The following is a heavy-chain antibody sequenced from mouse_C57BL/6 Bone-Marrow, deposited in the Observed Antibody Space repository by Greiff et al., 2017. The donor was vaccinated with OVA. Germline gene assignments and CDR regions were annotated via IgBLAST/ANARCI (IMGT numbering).Heavy chain of an antibody. D-gene: IGHD2-4*01. CDR3: TRCGPYDYDGAWFAY. J-gene: IGHJ3*01. V-gene: IGHV1-15*01. Sequence: QVQLKESGAELVRPGASVTLSCKASGYTFTDYELHWVKQTPVHGLEWIGAIDPETGGTDYNQKFKGKAILTADKSSSTAYMELRSLTSEDSAVYYCTRCGPYDYDGAWFAYWGQGTLVTVSA. CDR2: IDPETGGT. CDR1: GYTFTDYE.